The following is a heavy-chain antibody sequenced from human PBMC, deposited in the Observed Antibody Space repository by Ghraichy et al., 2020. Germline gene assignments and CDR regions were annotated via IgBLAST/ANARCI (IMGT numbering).Heavy chain of an antibody. CDR2: INHSGST. Sequence: SETLSLTCAVYGGSFSGYYWSWIRQPPGKGLEWIGEINHSGSTNYNPSLKSRVTISVDTSKNQFSLKLSSVTAADTAVYYCARAAVPALGTKYYYYMDVWGKGTTVTVSS. J-gene: IGHJ6*03. D-gene: IGHD2-2*01. V-gene: IGHV4-34*01. CDR1: GGSFSGYY. CDR3: ARAAVPALGTKYYYYMDV.